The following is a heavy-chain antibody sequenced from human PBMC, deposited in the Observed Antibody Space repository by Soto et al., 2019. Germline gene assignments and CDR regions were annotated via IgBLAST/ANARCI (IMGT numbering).Heavy chain of an antibody. Sequence: SETLSLTCTVSGAFVSSDYWNWIRQPPGKGLEWIGYVYHSGSTNYNPSLNSRLTISADTSKKQFSLKLSSVTAADTAVYYCARGGTPIDYWGQGTLVTVSS. J-gene: IGHJ4*02. CDR3: ARGGTPIDY. CDR1: GAFVSSDY. CDR2: VYHSGST. D-gene: IGHD3-16*01. V-gene: IGHV4-4*08.